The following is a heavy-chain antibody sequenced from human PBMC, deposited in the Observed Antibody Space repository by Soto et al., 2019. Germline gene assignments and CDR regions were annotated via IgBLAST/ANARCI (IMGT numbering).Heavy chain of an antibody. V-gene: IGHV3-74*01. CDR3: GSVFEY. J-gene: IGHJ4*02. CDR1: GFTFANYW. Sequence: EVQVVESGGGLVQPGGSLRLSCATSGFTFANYWMHWVRQVPGKGLECVARTDGDGTGTSYADSVKGRFTVSRDNAKSTVYLQMNSLRVEDTAVYYCGSVFEYWGQGTLATVSS. D-gene: IGHD4-17*01. CDR2: TDGDGTGT.